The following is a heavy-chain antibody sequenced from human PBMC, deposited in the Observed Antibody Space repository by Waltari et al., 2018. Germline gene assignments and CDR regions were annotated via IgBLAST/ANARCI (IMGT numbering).Heavy chain of an antibody. Sequence: EAQLLQSGAELKESGTTVRIYCKASGYIFSDYYIHWVQQAPGKGLRRMGVVDPGQCITVYTYNVQGRCTISADTSTDTAFMELSSLRSGDTAVFYCATALGDSSSASRPFDFWGQGTMVTVSS. D-gene: IGHD6-19*01. CDR3: ATALGDSSSASRPFDF. CDR2: VDPGQCIT. V-gene: IGHV1-69-2*01. J-gene: IGHJ3*01. CDR1: GYIFSDYY.